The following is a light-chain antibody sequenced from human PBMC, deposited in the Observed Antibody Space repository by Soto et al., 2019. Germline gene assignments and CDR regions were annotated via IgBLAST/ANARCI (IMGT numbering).Light chain of an antibody. V-gene: IGKV3-15*01. J-gene: IGKJ1*01. CDR2: SAS. Sequence: EVVMTQSPATLSVSPGERATLSCRASQSIRTDLAWYQQKPGQAPSLLIFSASTRATGVPARFSGSGSGTEFTLTISSLQSEDFAVYYCQQYNNWPPITFGQGTKVE. CDR1: QSIRTD. CDR3: QQYNNWPPIT.